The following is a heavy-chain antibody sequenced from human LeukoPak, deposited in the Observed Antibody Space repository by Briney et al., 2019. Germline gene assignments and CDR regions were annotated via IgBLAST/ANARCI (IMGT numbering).Heavy chain of an antibody. CDR3: AGRYRSGWDDFDY. CDR2: IYYSGST. Sequence: SVTLSLTCTVSGGSISSSSYYWGWIRQPPGKGLEWIGSIYYSGSTYYNPSLKSRVTISVDTSKNQFSLKLSSVTAADSAVYDCAGRYRSGWDDFDYWGQGTLVTVSS. J-gene: IGHJ4*02. D-gene: IGHD6-19*01. V-gene: IGHV4-39*01. CDR1: GGSISSSSYY.